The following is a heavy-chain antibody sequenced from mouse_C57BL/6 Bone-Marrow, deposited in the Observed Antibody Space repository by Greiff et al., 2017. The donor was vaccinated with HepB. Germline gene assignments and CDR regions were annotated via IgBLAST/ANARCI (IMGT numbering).Heavy chain of an antibody. D-gene: IGHD2-4*01. CDR1: GFTFSSYA. CDR3: ARDYDYDDAMDY. CDR2: ISDGGSYT. Sequence: EVKLVESGGGLVKPGGSLKLSCAASGFTFSSYAISWVRQTPEKRLEWVATISDGGSYTYYPDNVKGRFTISRDNAKNNLYLQMSHLKSEDTAMYYCARDYDYDDAMDYWGQGTSVTVSS. J-gene: IGHJ4*01. V-gene: IGHV5-4*01.